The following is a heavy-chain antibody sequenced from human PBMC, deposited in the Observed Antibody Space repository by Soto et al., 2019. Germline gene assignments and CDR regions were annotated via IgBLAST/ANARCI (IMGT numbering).Heavy chain of an antibody. D-gene: IGHD2-21*01. CDR2: IYPGDSDT. CDR3: GRKNIAVNSVDF. CDR1: GYSFTTYW. Sequence: PGESLKISCKASGYSFTTYWIGWVRQMPGKGLEWMGIIYPGDSDTRYSPSFQGQVTISADKSISTAYLQWSSLKASDSAMFYCGRKNIAVNSVDFWGKETLFTAPS. V-gene: IGHV5-51*01. J-gene: IGHJ4*02.